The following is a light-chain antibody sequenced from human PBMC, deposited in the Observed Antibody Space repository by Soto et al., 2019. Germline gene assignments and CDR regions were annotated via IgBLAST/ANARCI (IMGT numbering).Light chain of an antibody. J-gene: IGKJ5*01. CDR2: DTS. CDR3: QQYNNWPPIT. CDR1: QSVSIK. Sequence: EIVLTQSPATLSVSPGERVTLSCRASQSVSIKLAWYQQKPGQAPRLLIYDTSTRATGIPARFSGSGSGTEFTLTIRSLQSEDFAVYYCQQYNNWPPITCGQGQRREIK. V-gene: IGKV3-15*01.